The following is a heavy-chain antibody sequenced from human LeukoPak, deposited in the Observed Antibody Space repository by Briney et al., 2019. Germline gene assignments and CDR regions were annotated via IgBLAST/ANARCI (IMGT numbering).Heavy chain of an antibody. J-gene: IGHJ4*02. CDR1: GFTFSNYA. CDR3: AKEYSGSFSPFPSYFDY. CDR2: ITGRGGRT. V-gene: IGHV3-23*01. D-gene: IGHD1-26*01. Sequence: PGGSLRLSCATSGFTFSNYAMNWVRQAPGKGLEGVSAITGRGGRTYYADSVKGRFTISRDNSKNTLYLQMNSLRAEDTAVYYCAKEYSGSFSPFPSYFDYWGQGTLVTVSS.